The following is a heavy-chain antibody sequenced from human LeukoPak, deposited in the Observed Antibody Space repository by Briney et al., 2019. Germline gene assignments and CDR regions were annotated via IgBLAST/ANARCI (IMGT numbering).Heavy chain of an antibody. CDR3: VRTHLVRGVIRNYYYGMDV. CDR2: LNEDGSEN. V-gene: IGHV3-7*01. Sequence: AGSLRFSCAVSAFNFRDFWRGWVRQGPGKGREWGANLNEDGSENYYVYSGKGRITTSRDNAKNSLSLQMNSLRVEDTAVYYCVRTHLVRGVIRNYYYGMDVWGQGTTVTVSS. D-gene: IGHD3-10*01. J-gene: IGHJ6*02. CDR1: AFNFRDFW.